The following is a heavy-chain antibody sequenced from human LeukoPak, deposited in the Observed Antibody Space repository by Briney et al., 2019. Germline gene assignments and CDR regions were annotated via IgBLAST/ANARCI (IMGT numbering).Heavy chain of an antibody. V-gene: IGHV3-48*04. J-gene: IGHJ4*02. D-gene: IGHD5-18*01. Sequence: GGSLRLSCAASGFTFSSYTMSWVRQAAGKGLEWVSSISTSSSIIYYADSVKGRFTISRDNAKNSLYLQMNSLRAEGTAVYHCARESRVDTANDYWGQGTLVTVSS. CDR1: GFTFSSYT. CDR3: ARESRVDTANDY. CDR2: ISTSSSII.